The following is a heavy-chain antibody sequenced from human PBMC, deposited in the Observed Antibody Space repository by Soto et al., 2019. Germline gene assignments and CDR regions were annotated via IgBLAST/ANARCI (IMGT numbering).Heavy chain of an antibody. CDR3: ARVPNYDILTGYYHNWFDP. V-gene: IGHV4-31*03. Sequence: ASETLSLTCTVSGGSISSGGYYWSWIRQHPGKGLEWIGYIYYSGSTYYNPSLKSRVTISVDTSKNQFSLKLSSVTAADTAVYYCARVPNYDILTGYYHNWFDPWGQGTLVTVSS. CDR2: IYYSGST. D-gene: IGHD3-9*01. CDR1: GGSISSGGYY. J-gene: IGHJ5*02.